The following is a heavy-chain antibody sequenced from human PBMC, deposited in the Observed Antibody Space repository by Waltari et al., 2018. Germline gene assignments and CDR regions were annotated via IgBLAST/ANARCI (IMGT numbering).Heavy chain of an antibody. V-gene: IGHV1-69*18. CDR1: GDTFSNNA. D-gene: IGHD2-15*01. J-gene: IGHJ4*02. Sequence: QAPLVQSGTEVKRTGSSVRVPCKASGDTFSNNALSWVRQAPGQGLGWMGRISPVMGAVKSAEKFQGRVTLSADASSTTVYMELSSLRSEDTAVYYCARTVTLFAGVVQGYYFDYWGQGTLVTVSS. CDR3: ARTVTLFAGVVQGYYFDY. CDR2: ISPVMGAV.